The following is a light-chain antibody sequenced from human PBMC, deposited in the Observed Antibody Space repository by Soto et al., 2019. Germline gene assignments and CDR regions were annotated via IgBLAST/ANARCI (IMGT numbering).Light chain of an antibody. CDR2: SSS. CDR1: QSLSSSF. V-gene: IGKV3-20*01. CDR3: QQYGRSPLT. J-gene: IGKJ4*01. Sequence: IVMTQSPSTLSVSPGERATLSCRASQSLSSSFLAWYQQKPGQAPRLLIYSSSNRATGIPDRFSGGGSGTDFTLTISRLEPADFAVYYCQQYGRSPLTFGGGTKVDIK.